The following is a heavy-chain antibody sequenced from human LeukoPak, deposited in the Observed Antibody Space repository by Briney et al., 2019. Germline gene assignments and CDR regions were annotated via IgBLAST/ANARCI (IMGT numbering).Heavy chain of an antibody. V-gene: IGHV4-61*02. Sequence: SETLSLTCPVSGASISSGSYYWIWIRQAAEKGLEWIGRISTSGSPNYNPSLKSRVTMSVDTSNNQFSLKLTSVTAADTAIYYCARVHRRGFGEIFIDYWGQGTLVTVSS. CDR2: ISTSGSP. CDR3: ARVHRRGFGEIFIDY. D-gene: IGHD3-10*01. CDR1: GASISSGSYY. J-gene: IGHJ4*02.